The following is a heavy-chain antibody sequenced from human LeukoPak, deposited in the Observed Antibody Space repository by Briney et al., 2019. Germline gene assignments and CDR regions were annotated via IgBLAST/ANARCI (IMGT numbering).Heavy chain of an antibody. CDR3: ARDSSGWYGGQGY. D-gene: IGHD6-19*01. V-gene: IGHV1-69*05. J-gene: IGHJ4*02. CDR1: GGTFSSYA. CDR2: IIPIFGTA. Sequence: GSSVKVSCKASGGTFSSYAISWVRQAPGQGLEWMGGIIPIFGTANYAQKFQGRATITTDESTSTAYMELSSLRSEDTAVYYCARDSSGWYGGQGYWGQGTLVTVSS.